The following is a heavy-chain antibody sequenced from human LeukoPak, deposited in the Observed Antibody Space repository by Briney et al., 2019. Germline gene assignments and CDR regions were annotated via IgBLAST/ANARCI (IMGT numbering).Heavy chain of an antibody. CDR1: GFTFSSYA. D-gene: IGHD2-8*01. V-gene: IGHV3-23*01. CDR3: AKVSCTNGVCPYYFDY. CDR2: ITGTGGGT. J-gene: IGHJ4*02. Sequence: GGSLRLSCAASGFTFSSYAMSWVRQAPGKGLEWVSGITGTGGGTYYADSVKGRFTISRDNSKNTLYLQMNSLRAEDTAVYYCAKVSCTNGVCPYYFDYWGQGTLVTVSS.